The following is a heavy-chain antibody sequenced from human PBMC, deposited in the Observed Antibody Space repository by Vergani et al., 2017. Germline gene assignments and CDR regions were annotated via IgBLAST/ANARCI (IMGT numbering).Heavy chain of an antibody. J-gene: IGHJ6*02. V-gene: IGHV1-69*01. Sequence: QVQLVQSGAEVKQPGSSVKVSCKASGGTFSSYAISWVRQAPGQGLEWMGGIIPIFGTANYAQKVQGRVTITADESTSTAYMELSSLRSEDTAVYYCVFILSGRYYKSHYYGMDGWGQGTTVTVSS. D-gene: IGHD3-10*01. CDR2: IIPIFGTA. CDR3: VFILSGRYYKSHYYGMDG. CDR1: GGTFSSYA.